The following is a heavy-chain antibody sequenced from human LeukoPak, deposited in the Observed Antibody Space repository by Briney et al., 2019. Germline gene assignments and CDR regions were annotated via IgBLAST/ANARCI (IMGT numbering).Heavy chain of an antibody. CDR1: GFTLSGNY. V-gene: IGHV3-66*01. J-gene: IGHJ4*02. CDR3: ARDREVYGSGSYFDY. D-gene: IGHD3-10*01. Sequence: GGSLRLSCAASGFTLSGNYMNWVRQAPGKGLEWVSVIYSGGSTYYADSVKGRFTISRDNSKNTLYLQMNSLRAEDTAVYYCARDREVYGSGSYFDYWGQGTLVTVSS. CDR2: IYSGGST.